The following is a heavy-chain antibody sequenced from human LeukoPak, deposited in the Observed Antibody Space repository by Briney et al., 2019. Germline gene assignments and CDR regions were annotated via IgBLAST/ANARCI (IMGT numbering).Heavy chain of an antibody. D-gene: IGHD6-6*01. J-gene: IGHJ5*02. CDR3: ARNTSSSPWFDP. Sequence: SETLSLICTVSGGSVKSPISYWSWIRQPPGKGLEWIGNVYYIGTTSYNSSLKSRVSISIDTSKNQFSLEVDSVTAEDTAVYYCARNTSSSPWFDPWGQGTLVTVSS. CDR1: GGSVKSPISY. V-gene: IGHV4-61*01. CDR2: VYYIGTT.